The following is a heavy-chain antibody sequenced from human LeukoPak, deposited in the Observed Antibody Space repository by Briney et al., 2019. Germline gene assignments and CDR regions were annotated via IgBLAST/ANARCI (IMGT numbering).Heavy chain of an antibody. CDR3: ARLDSSGRYYYMDV. J-gene: IGHJ6*03. CDR1: GFTVSSNY. Sequence: GGSLRLSCAASGFTVSSNYMSWVCQAPGKGLEWVSVIYSGGSTYYADSVKGRFTISRDNSKNTLYLQMNSLRAEDTAVYYCARLDSSGRYYYMDVWGKGTTVTVSS. D-gene: IGHD6-19*01. CDR2: IYSGGST. V-gene: IGHV3-53*01.